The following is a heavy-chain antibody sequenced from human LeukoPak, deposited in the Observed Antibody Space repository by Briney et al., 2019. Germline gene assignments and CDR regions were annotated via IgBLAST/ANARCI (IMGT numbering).Heavy chain of an antibody. CDR3: AKGGIRYGYWFDH. CDR2: ISSTGNSI. Sequence: GGSLRLSCAASGFTLSTYYMSWIRQAPGKGLEWVAYISSTGNSIFYADSVKGRFTISRDHAKNSLSLQLNSLRAEDTAVYYCAKGGIRYGYWFDHWGQGTLVTVSS. CDR1: GFTLSTYY. V-gene: IGHV3-11*01. J-gene: IGHJ5*02. D-gene: IGHD3-10*01.